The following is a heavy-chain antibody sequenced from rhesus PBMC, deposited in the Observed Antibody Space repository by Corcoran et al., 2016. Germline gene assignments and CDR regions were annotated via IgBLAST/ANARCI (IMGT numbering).Heavy chain of an antibody. J-gene: IGHJ6*01. CDR2: IGGSRSST. D-gene: IGHD2-8*01. V-gene: IGHV4-169*01. Sequence: QLQLQESGPGLVKPSETLSLTCAVSGGSISSSYWSWIRQDPGKGLEWIGYIGGSRSSTNYNPSPKMRVTLSVDTSKNQRSLKLSSVTAADTAVYYCARHSGYCSGGVCYNYYGLDSWGQGVVVTVSS. CDR3: ARHSGYCSGGVCYNYYGLDS. CDR1: GGSISSSY.